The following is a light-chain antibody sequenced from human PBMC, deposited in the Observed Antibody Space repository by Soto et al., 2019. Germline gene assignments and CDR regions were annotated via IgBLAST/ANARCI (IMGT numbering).Light chain of an antibody. Sequence: EIVMTQSPATLSVSPGHRASLSCRASQSVSSNLAWYQQKPGQAPRLLIYGASTRATGIQARFSGSGSGTEFTHTISSMQAEDFAVYYCQQYNNWPTWTFGQGTKVEIK. V-gene: IGKV3-15*01. CDR3: QQYNNWPTWT. CDR1: QSVSSN. CDR2: GAS. J-gene: IGKJ1*01.